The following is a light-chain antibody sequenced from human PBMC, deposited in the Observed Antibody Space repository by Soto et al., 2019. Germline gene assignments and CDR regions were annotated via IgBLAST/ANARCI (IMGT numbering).Light chain of an antibody. CDR2: AAS. J-gene: IGKJ3*01. CDR1: QSVASNQ. CDR3: HHYGRSPIFT. Sequence: EVVLTQSPGTLSLSAGERATLSCRASQSVASNQLAWYQQKPGQAPRLLIYAASTRAAGVPDRFSGSGSGTDFTLTISRLEPEDFGVFFCHHYGRSPIFTFGPGTTVDMK. V-gene: IGKV3-20*01.